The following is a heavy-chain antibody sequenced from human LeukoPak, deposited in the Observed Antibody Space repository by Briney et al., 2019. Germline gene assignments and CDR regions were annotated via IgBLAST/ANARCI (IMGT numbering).Heavy chain of an antibody. D-gene: IGHD2-21*02. CDR1: GFSVSNTY. V-gene: IGHV3-53*01. CDR3: ARGTVTAPDY. CDR2: IYSGGNP. Sequence: PGGSLRLSCAASGFSVSNTYMSWVRQAPGKGLEWVSIIYSGGNPYYADSVKGRFTISRDNSKNTLYLQMNRLRPEDTAVYYCARGTVTAPDYWGQGTLVTVSS. J-gene: IGHJ4*02.